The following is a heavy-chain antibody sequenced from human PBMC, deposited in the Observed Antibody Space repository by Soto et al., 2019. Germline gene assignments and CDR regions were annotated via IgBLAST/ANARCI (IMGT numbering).Heavy chain of an antibody. Sequence: QVQLQQWGAGLLKPSETLSLTCAVYGGSFSGYYWSWIRQPPGKGLEWIGEINHSGSTNYNPSLTSRVTISVDTSTNQFSLKLSSVTAADTAVYYCARGRGGYYYYGMDVWGQGTTVTVSS. CDR1: GGSFSGYY. D-gene: IGHD1-26*01. CDR2: INHSGST. V-gene: IGHV4-34*01. CDR3: ARGRGGYYYYGMDV. J-gene: IGHJ6*02.